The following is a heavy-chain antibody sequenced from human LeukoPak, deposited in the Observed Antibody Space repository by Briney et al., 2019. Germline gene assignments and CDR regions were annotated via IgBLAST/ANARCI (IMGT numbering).Heavy chain of an antibody. CDR1: GFSLSSSEEA. Sequence: ASGPTLVEPTQTLTLTCTFSGFSLSSSEEAVAWIRQPPGKALDWLAVIFWDDDSRYSPSLKTRLTISKGTSKNQVVLTMTNMDPGDTATYYCAHSFKIAGFDSWGQGTLVTVSS. D-gene: IGHD1-20*01. CDR3: AHSFKIAGFDS. CDR2: IFWDDDS. V-gene: IGHV2-5*02. J-gene: IGHJ4*02.